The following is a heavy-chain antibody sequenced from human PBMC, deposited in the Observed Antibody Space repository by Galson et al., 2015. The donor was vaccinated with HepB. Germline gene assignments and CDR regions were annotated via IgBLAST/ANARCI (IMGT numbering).Heavy chain of an antibody. J-gene: IGHJ4*02. V-gene: IGHV1-46*01. CDR3: ARESYRWELLNSLREPFDY. CDR1: GYTFTSYY. CDR2: INPSGGGT. D-gene: IGHD1-26*01. Sequence: SVKVSCKASGYTFTSYYIHWVRQAPGQGLEWMGIINPSGGGTSYAQKFQGRVTMTRDTSTSTVYMELSGLRLEETAVYYCARESYRWELLNSLREPFDYWGQGTLVTVSS.